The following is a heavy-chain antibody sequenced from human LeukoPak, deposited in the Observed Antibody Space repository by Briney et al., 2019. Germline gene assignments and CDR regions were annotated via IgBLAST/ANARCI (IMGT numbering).Heavy chain of an antibody. Sequence: ASVKVSCKASGYTFTSYGISWVRQAPGQGLEWMGWISAYNGNTNYAQKLQGRVTMTTDTSTSTAYMELRSLRSDDTAVYYCARDRFRPNQLYFDYWGQGTLVTVSS. CDR3: ARDRFRPNQLYFDY. CDR1: GYTFTSYG. D-gene: IGHD3-3*01. CDR2: ISAYNGNT. J-gene: IGHJ4*02. V-gene: IGHV1-18*01.